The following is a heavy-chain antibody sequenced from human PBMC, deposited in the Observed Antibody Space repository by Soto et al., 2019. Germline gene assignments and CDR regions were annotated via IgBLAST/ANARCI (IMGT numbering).Heavy chain of an antibody. V-gene: IGHV3-23*01. CDR3: AKDKGRITMIAVVPPGAFDI. D-gene: IGHD3-22*01. Sequence: LRRACGASGFTFRGYAMSGVRQARWKGLEWVGCSRCSGGSTDYADSVRGRLTISRDNSKNTLYLQMNSLRAEDTAVYYCAKDKGRITMIAVVPPGAFDIWGQGTMVTVSS. CDR1: GFTFRGYA. J-gene: IGHJ3*02. CDR2: SRCSGGST.